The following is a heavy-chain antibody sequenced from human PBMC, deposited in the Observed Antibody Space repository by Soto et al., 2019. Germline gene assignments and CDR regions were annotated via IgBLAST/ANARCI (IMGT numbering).Heavy chain of an antibody. D-gene: IGHD1-7*01. CDR3: ARDPRANWNSNWFDP. Sequence: WGSLRLSCAASGFTVGSNHMTWVRQAPGKGLEWVSVIYTGGETYYLDSVKGRFTISRDNSKNTLYLQMNSLRAEDTAVYYCARDPRANWNSNWFDPWGQGTLVTVSS. V-gene: IGHV3-53*01. CDR1: GFTVGSNH. CDR2: IYTGGET. J-gene: IGHJ5*02.